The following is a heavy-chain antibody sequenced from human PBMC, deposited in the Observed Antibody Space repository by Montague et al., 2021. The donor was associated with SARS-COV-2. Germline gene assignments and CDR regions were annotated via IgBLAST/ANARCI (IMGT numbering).Heavy chain of an antibody. CDR3: ARRGGWPYFDF. CDR1: GGSIISYY. CDR2: IYSTGSS. Sequence: SETLSLTCTVSGGSIISYYWSWIRQYPGKRLEWIGYIYSTGSSDYNPSLESRVTMSIDMSKNQFSLNLTSVTAADTAVYYCARRGGWPYFDFWSQGTLVTASS. D-gene: IGHD6-19*01. J-gene: IGHJ4*02. V-gene: IGHV4-59*08.